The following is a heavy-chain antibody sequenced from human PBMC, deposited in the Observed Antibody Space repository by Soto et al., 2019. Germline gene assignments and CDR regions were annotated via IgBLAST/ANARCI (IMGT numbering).Heavy chain of an antibody. CDR1: GGSISSSSYY. Sequence: QLQLQESGPGLVKPSETLSLTCTVSGGSISSSSYYWGWIRQPPGKGLEWIGSIYYSGSTYYNPSLKSRVTLSVDTSKNQFPLKLSSVTAADTAVYYCARHTPAISISDHWGQGTLVTVSS. CDR3: ARHTPAISISDH. D-gene: IGHD2-15*01. CDR2: IYYSGST. J-gene: IGHJ4*02. V-gene: IGHV4-39*01.